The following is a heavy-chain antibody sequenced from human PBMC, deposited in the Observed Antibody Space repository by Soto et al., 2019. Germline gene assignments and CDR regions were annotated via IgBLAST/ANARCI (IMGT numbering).Heavy chain of an antibody. CDR1: GGSFSGYS. J-gene: IGHJ3*02. Sequence: SETLSLTCAVHGGSFSGYSWTWIRQSPGKGLEWIGEINHSGSTNYNPSLKSRVTISVDTSKNQFSLKLSSVTAADTAVYYCVICGQRLVRAAFDIWGQGTMGTV. D-gene: IGHD6-13*01. CDR3: VICGQRLVRAAFDI. CDR2: INHSGST. V-gene: IGHV4-34*01.